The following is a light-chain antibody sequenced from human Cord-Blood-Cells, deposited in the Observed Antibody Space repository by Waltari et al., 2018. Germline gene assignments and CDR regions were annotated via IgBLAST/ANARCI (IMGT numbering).Light chain of an antibody. V-gene: IGLV2-23*01. Sequence: QSALTQPASVSGSTGQSITISCTGTSSDVGSYNLVSWYQQHPGKAPKLMIYEGSKRPSGVSNRFSGSKSCNTAFLTISVLQADDEADYYCCSYAGSSTVVFGGGTKLTIL. CDR1: SSDVGSYNL. CDR3: CSYAGSSTVV. CDR2: EGS. J-gene: IGLJ2*01.